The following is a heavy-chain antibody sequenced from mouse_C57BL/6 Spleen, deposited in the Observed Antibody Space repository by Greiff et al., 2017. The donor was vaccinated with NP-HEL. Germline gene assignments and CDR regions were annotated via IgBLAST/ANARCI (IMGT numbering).Heavy chain of an antibody. J-gene: IGHJ2*01. CDR2: ISSGSSTI. V-gene: IGHV5-17*01. CDR1: GFTFSDYG. Sequence: EVMLVASGGGLVKPGGSLKLSCAASGFTFSDYGMHWVRQAPEKGLEWVAYISSGSSTISYADTVKGRFTISRDNAKNTLFLQRTSLRSEDTAMYYCARDSNYDDWGQGTTLTVSS. CDR3: ARDSNYDD. D-gene: IGHD2-5*01.